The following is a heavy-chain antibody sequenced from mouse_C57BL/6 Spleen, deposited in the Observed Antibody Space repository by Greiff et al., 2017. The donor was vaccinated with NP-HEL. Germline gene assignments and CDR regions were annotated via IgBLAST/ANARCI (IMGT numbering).Heavy chain of an antibody. CDR1: GYTFTSYT. Sequence: QVQLQQSGAELARPGASVKMSCKASGYTFTSYTMHWVKQRPGQGLEWIGYINPSSGYTKYNQKFKDKATLTADKSSSTAYMQLSSLTSEDSAVYYCASGDYEGDFDYWGQGTTLTVSS. D-gene: IGHD2-4*01. CDR2: INPSSGYT. V-gene: IGHV1-4*01. J-gene: IGHJ2*01. CDR3: ASGDYEGDFDY.